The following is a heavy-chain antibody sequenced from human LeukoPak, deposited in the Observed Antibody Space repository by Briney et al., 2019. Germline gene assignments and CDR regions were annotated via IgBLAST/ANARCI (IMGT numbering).Heavy chain of an antibody. V-gene: IGHV3-66*01. CDR1: GFTVSSNY. J-gene: IGHJ4*02. CDR3: ARYYYDSSGYWCYFDY. D-gene: IGHD3-22*01. CDR2: IYSGGST. Sequence: GGSLRLSCAASGFTVSSNYMSWVRQAPGKGLEWVSVIYSGGSTYYADSVKGRFTISRDNSKNTLYLQMNSLRAEDTAVYYCARYYYDSSGYWCYFDYWGQGTLVTVSS.